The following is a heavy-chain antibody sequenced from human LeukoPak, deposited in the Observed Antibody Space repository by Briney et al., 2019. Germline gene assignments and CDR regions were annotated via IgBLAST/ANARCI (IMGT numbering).Heavy chain of an antibody. CDR3: ARDSGSNFDY. D-gene: IGHD2-15*01. V-gene: IGHV4-59*01. Sequence: PSETLSLTCTVSGGSISGYYWNWIRQPPRKGLEWIGYIYYSGSTNYNPSLKSRVTMSLDTSKNQFSLKLSSVTAADTAVYHCARDSGSNFDYWGQGTLVTVSS. J-gene: IGHJ4*02. CDR1: GGSISGYY. CDR2: IYYSGST.